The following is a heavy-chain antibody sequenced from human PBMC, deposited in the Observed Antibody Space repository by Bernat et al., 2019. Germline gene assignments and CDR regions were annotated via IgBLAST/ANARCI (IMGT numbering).Heavy chain of an antibody. CDR3: AGYVVYAIRIDY. D-gene: IGHD2-8*02. V-gene: IGHV4-31*03. CDR1: GGSISSGGYY. CDR2: IYYSGST. J-gene: IGHJ4*02. Sequence: QVQLQESGPGLVKPSQTLSLTCTVSGGSISSGGYYWSWIRQHPGKGLEWIGYIYYSGSTYYNPSLKSRVTISVHTSKNQFSLKLSSVTAADTAVYYCAGYVVYAIRIDYWGQGTLVTVSS.